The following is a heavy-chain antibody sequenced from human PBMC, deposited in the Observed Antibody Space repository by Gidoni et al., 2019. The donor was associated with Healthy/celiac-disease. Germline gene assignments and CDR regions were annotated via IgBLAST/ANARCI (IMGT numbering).Heavy chain of an antibody. D-gene: IGHD3-10*01. J-gene: IGHJ5*02. V-gene: IGHV3-23*01. Sequence: DVQLLESGGGLVQPGGSLRLSCAASGFTFSSYAMSWVRQAPGKGLEWVSAISGSGGSTYYADSVKGRFTISRDNYKNTMYLQMNSLRDEDTAVYYCAKDLGTRGVINWFDPWGKGTLVTVSS. CDR2: ISGSGGST. CDR1: GFTFSSYA. CDR3: AKDLGTRGVINWFDP.